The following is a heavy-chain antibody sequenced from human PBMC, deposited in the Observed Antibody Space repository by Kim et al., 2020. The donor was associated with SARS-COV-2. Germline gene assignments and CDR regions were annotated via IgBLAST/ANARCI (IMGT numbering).Heavy chain of an antibody. J-gene: IGHJ5*02. V-gene: IGHV1-2*02. D-gene: IGHD6-13*01. Sequence: ASVKVSCKASGYTFTGYYMHWVRQAPGQGLEWMGWINPNSGGTNYAQKFQGRVTMTRDTSISTAYMELSRLRSDDTAVYYCARDRGQQLVIDWFDPWGQGTLVTVSS. CDR1: GYTFTGYY. CDR3: ARDRGQQLVIDWFDP. CDR2: INPNSGGT.